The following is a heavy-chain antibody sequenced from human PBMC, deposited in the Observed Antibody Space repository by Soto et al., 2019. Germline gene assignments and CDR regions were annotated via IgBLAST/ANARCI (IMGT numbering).Heavy chain of an antibody. CDR1: GGSVSSSSSY. CDR3: AALGAYELLKGLNWFDP. Sequence: HLHLQESGPGLVRPSETLSLTCTVSGGSVSSSSSYWALIRQPPGQGLEWIGTIHYTGTTYYNPSFNSRVTISIDTSRNHFSLTLTSVTAADTAIYYCAALGAYELLKGLNWFDPWGQGALVTVSS. V-gene: IGHV4-39*02. D-gene: IGHD2-2*01. J-gene: IGHJ5*02. CDR2: IHYTGTT.